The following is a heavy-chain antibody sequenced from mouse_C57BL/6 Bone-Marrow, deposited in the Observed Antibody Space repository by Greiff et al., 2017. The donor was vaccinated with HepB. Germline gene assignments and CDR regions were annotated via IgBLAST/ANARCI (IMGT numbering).Heavy chain of an antibody. CDR1: GYTFTDYN. CDR2: INPNNGGT. J-gene: IGHJ2*01. V-gene: IGHV1-18*01. Sequence: EVKVVESGPELVKPGASVKIPCKASGYTFTDYNMDWVKQSHGKSLEWIGDINPNNGGTIYNQKFKGKATLTVDKSSSTAYMELRSLTSEDTAVYYCARRYFDYWGQGTTLTVSS. CDR3: ARRYFDY.